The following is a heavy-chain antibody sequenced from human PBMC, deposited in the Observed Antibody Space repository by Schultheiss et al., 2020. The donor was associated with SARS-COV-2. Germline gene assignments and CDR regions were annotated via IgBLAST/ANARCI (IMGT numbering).Heavy chain of an antibody. Sequence: GESLKISCAASGFTFSSYGMHWVRQAPGKGLEWVAVIWYDGSNKYYADSVKGRFTISRDNSKNTLYLQMNSLRAEDTAVYYCARDARVTTVANPAWFDYWGQGTLVTVSS. CDR2: IWYDGSNK. J-gene: IGHJ4*02. V-gene: IGHV3-33*08. CDR1: GFTFSSYG. CDR3: ARDARVTTVANPAWFDY. D-gene: IGHD4-23*01.